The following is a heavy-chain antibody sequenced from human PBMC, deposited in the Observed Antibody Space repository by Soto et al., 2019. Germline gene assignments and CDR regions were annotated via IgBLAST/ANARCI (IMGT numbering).Heavy chain of an antibody. CDR3: ASGVLLWFGELPYFDY. D-gene: IGHD3-10*01. CDR1: GYTFTGYY. V-gene: IGHV1-2*02. Sequence: ASVKVSCKASGYTFTGYYMHWVRQAPGQGLEWMGWINPNSGGTNYAQKFQGRVTMTRDTSISTAYMELSRLRADDTAVYYCASGVLLWFGELPYFDYWGHGTLVTVSS. J-gene: IGHJ4*01. CDR2: INPNSGGT.